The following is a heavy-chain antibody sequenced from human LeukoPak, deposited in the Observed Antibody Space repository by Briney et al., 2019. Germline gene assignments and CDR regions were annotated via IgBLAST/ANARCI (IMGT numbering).Heavy chain of an antibody. J-gene: IGHJ4*02. V-gene: IGHV4-4*02. CDR1: GFTVSVNY. CDR2: IYYSGTT. D-gene: IGHD6-19*01. CDR3: ARGTLYSGWSYYFDS. Sequence: GSLRLSCAAFGFTVSVNYMSWVRQPPGKGLEWIGSIYYSGTTKYNPSLKSRVTISVDNSNNKFSLRLSSVTAADTALYYCARGTLYSGWSYYFDSWGQGTLVTVSS.